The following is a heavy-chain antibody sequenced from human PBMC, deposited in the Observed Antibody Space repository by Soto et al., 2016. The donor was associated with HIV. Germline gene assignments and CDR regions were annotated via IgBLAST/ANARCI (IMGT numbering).Heavy chain of an antibody. D-gene: IGHD2-21*02. CDR1: GGTFSRYA. CDR3: ANFVVVTARQYYFDY. V-gene: IGHV1-69*13. J-gene: IGHJ4*02. Sequence: QVQLVQSGAEVKKPGSSVKVSCKASGGTFSRYAISWVRQAPGQGLEWMGGIIPLFGRTNYAQKFQGRVTITADESTSTAYMELSSLRSEDTAVYYCANFVVVTARQYYFDYWGQGTLVTVSS. CDR2: IIPLFGRT.